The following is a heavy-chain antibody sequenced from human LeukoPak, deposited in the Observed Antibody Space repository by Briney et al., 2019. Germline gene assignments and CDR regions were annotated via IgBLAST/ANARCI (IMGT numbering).Heavy chain of an antibody. V-gene: IGHV3-48*02. CDR3: ASRDYFDY. CDR2: ITGDSSIT. J-gene: IGHJ4*02. Sequence: GGSLRLSCAASGFTFSTYAMSWVRQAPGKGLERVSYITGDSSITYYADFVKGRFTISRDNAKNSLYLQMNSLRDEDTAVYYCASRDYFDYWGQGTLVTVSS. CDR1: GFTFSTYA.